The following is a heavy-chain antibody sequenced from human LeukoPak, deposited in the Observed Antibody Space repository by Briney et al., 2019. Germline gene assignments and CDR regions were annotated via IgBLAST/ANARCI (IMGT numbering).Heavy chain of an antibody. CDR2: IYYSGST. D-gene: IGHD5-24*01. Sequence: SETLALTCTVSGGSISSYYWSWIRQPPGKGLEWIGYIYYSGSTNYNPSLKSRVTISVDTSKNQFSLKLSSVTAADTAVYYCARSRDGYNYYFDYWGQGTLVTVSS. J-gene: IGHJ4*02. V-gene: IGHV4-59*01. CDR3: ARSRDGYNYYFDY. CDR1: GGSISSYY.